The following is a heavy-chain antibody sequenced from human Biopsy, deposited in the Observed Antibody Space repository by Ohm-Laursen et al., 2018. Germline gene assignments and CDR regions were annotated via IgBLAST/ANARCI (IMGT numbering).Heavy chain of an antibody. D-gene: IGHD7-27*01. CDR3: SQDLRKNNWGVET. CDR2: ISDDGRNK. Sequence: SLRLSCAASGFSFSSYGMHWVRQAPGTGLEWVAVISDDGRNKYYIDSVRGRFTISRDNSKNTLYLQMNNLRAEDTAAFYCSQDLRKNNWGVETWGQGTLVTVSS. J-gene: IGHJ5*02. CDR1: GFSFSSYG. V-gene: IGHV3-30*18.